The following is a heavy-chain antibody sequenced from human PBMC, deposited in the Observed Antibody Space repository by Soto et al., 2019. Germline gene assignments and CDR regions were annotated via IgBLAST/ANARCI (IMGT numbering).Heavy chain of an antibody. Sequence: SETLSLTCAVSGYSISRGYYWGWIRQPPGKGLEWIGSIYHSGSTYYNPSLKSRVTISVDTSKNQFSLKLSSVTAADTAVYYCARVGERMTTVTTWFYYYYGMDVWGQGTTVTVSS. CDR3: ARVGERMTTVTTWFYYYYGMDV. J-gene: IGHJ6*02. CDR2: IYHSGST. V-gene: IGHV4-38-2*01. CDR1: GYSISRGYY. D-gene: IGHD4-4*01.